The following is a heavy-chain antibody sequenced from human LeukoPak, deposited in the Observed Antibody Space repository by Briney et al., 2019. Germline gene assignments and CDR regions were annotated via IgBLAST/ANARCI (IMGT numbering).Heavy chain of an antibody. Sequence: GWSLRLSCAASGFSFSSYWMHWVRQAPGKGLVWVSRINTDGSSISYADSVKGRFTISRDNAKNTLYLQMNSLRAEDTAVYYCARIPASSTALDCWGQGTLVTVSS. CDR1: GFSFSSYW. CDR2: INTDGSSI. CDR3: ARIPASSTALDC. V-gene: IGHV3-74*01. J-gene: IGHJ4*02. D-gene: IGHD2-2*01.